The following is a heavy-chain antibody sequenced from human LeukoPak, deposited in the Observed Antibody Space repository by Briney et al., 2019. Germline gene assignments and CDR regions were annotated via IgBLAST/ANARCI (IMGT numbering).Heavy chain of an antibody. CDR3: ASMTIFGVVIIDY. CDR2: IKQDGSEK. V-gene: IGHV3-7*01. CDR1: GFTFSSYW. D-gene: IGHD3-3*01. Sequence: GGSLRLSCAAPGFTFSSYWMSWVRQAPGKGLEWVANIKQDGSEKYYVDSVKGRFTISRDNAKNSLYLQMNSLRAEDTAVYYCASMTIFGVVIIDYWAQGTLVTVSS. J-gene: IGHJ4*02.